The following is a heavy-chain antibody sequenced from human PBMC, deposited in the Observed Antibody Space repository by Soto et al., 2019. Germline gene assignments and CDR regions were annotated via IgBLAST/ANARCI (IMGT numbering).Heavy chain of an antibody. CDR2: INHSGST. CDR3: GRIRVRRGISYYYYYGMDV. Sequence: SETLSLTCAVYVGSFSGFYWSWVRQPPGKGLEWIGEINHSGSTNYTPSLQSRVTISVDTSKNQFFLKLNSVTAADTAVYYCGRIRVRRGISYYYYYGMDVWGQGTTVTVSS. V-gene: IGHV4-34*01. D-gene: IGHD3-10*01. J-gene: IGHJ6*02. CDR1: VGSFSGFY.